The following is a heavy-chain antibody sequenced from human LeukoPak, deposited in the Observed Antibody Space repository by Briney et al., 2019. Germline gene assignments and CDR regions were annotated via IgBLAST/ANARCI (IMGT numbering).Heavy chain of an antibody. CDR2: ISDDSSFT. V-gene: IGHV3-23*01. CDR3: AAEHTYYDFWSGYYGPPNY. Sequence: PGGSLRLSCVTSGLRFRSYAMNWVRQAPGKGLECISTISDDSSFTYYADSVKGRSAISRDDSKNTLYLQMNSLRAEDTAVYYCAAEHTYYDFWSGYYGPPNYWGQGTLVIVSS. D-gene: IGHD3-3*01. J-gene: IGHJ4*02. CDR1: GLRFRSYA.